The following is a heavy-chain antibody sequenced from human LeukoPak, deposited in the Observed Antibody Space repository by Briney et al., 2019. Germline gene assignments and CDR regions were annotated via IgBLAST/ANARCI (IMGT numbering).Heavy chain of an antibody. Sequence: GGSLRLSCAASGFTFSSYAMSWVRQAPGKGLEWVSSITGSGGNTYYADSVKGRFTFSRDNSKNTLHLQMNSLRAEDTAVYYCVRGLDYFDYWGQGTLITVSS. V-gene: IGHV3-23*01. CDR2: ITGSGGNT. D-gene: IGHD6-6*01. CDR1: GFTFSSYA. CDR3: VRGLDYFDY. J-gene: IGHJ4*02.